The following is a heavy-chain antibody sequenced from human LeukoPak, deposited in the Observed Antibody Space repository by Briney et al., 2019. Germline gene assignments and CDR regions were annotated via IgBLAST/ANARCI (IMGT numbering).Heavy chain of an antibody. CDR3: ARDLVRFGGWYDH. CDR1: GFTFNSYA. Sequence: GGSLRLSCAASGFTFNSYAMSLVRQAPGKGLEWVSAIGGGGNGFTTYYGEFMKGRFTISRDNSKNTLYLQMNSLRAEDTAVYYCARDLVRFGGWYDHWGQGTLVTVSS. CDR2: IGGGGNGFTT. D-gene: IGHD2-15*01. J-gene: IGHJ5*02. V-gene: IGHV3-23*01.